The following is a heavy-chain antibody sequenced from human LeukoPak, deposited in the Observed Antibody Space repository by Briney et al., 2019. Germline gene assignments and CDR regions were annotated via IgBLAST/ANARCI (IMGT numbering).Heavy chain of an antibody. CDR1: GGSISSGDYY. CDR2: IYYSGST. D-gene: IGHD4-11*01. V-gene: IGHV4-30-4*02. Sequence: PSETLSLTCTVSGGSISSGDYYWSWIRQPPGKGLEWIGYIYYSGSTYYNPSLKSRVTISVDTSKNQFSLKLSSVTAADTAVYYCARGVYYSNYALDYWGQGTLVTVSS. J-gene: IGHJ4*02. CDR3: ARGVYYSNYALDY.